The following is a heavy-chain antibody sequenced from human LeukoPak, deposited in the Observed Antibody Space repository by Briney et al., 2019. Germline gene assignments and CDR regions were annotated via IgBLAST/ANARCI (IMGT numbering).Heavy chain of an antibody. V-gene: IGHV3-49*04. CDR1: GFTFGDYA. D-gene: IGHD3-3*01. Sequence: PGGSLRLSCTASGFTFGDYAMSWVRQAPGKGLEWVGFIRSKAYGGTTKYAASVKGRFTISRDDSKSIAYLQMNSLKTEDTAVYYCMRSYYDFWSGSPPDAFDIWGQGTMVTVSS. J-gene: IGHJ3*02. CDR2: IRSKAYGGTT. CDR3: MRSYYDFWSGSPPDAFDI.